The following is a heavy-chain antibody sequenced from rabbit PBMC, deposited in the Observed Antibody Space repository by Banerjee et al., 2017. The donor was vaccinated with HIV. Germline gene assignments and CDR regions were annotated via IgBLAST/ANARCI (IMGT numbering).Heavy chain of an antibody. V-gene: IGHV1S40*01. D-gene: IGHD4-1*01. CDR1: GFSFSSSDY. CDR3: ARDLAGAIGWNFYL. Sequence: QSLEESGGDLVKPGASLTLTCTASGFSFSSSDYMCWVRQAPGKGLEWISCIAGGSSGFTYSATWAKGRFTISKTSSTTVTLQMTSLTAADTATYFCARDLAGAIGWNFYLWGPGTLVTVS. J-gene: IGHJ4*01. CDR2: IAGGSSGFT.